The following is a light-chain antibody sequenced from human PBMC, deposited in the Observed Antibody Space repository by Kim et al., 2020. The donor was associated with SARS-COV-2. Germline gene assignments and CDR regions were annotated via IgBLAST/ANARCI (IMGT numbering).Light chain of an antibody. CDR3: ATWDTSLSAFV. Sequence: QKVTISCPGSSSNIGKNFVSWYQQFPGTAPKLLIYDTNKRPSGIPDRFSGSKAGTSATLDIAGLQTGDETDYYCATWDTSLSAFVFGTGTKVTVL. CDR2: DTN. J-gene: IGLJ1*01. CDR1: SSNIGKNF. V-gene: IGLV1-51*01.